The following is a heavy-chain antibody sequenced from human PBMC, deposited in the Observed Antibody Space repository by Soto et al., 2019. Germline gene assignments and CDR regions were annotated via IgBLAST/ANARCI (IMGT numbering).Heavy chain of an antibody. Sequence: QVQLVQSGAEVKKPGASVKVSCKASGYTFTGYYMHWVRQAPGQGLEWMGWINPNSGGTNYAQKFQGWVTMTRDTSISTAYMELSRLRSDDTAVYYCASAGYSYAYGWYFDYWGQGTLVTVCS. CDR2: INPNSGGT. CDR1: GYTFTGYY. CDR3: ASAGYSYAYGWYFDY. J-gene: IGHJ4*02. D-gene: IGHD5-18*01. V-gene: IGHV1-2*04.